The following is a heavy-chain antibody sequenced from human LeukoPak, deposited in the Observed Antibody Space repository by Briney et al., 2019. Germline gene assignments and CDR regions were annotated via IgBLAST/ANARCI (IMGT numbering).Heavy chain of an antibody. V-gene: IGHV1-18*01. D-gene: IGHD3-22*01. CDR1: GYTFTSYG. CDR2: ISAYNGNT. CDR3: ARVAEEYYYDSSGYYYYFDY. Sequence: GASVKVSCKASGYTFTSYGISWVRQAPGQGLEWMGWISAYNGNTNYAQKLQGRVTMTTDTSTSTAYMELRSLRSDDTAVYYCARVAEEYYYDSSGYYYYFDYWGQGTLVTVSS. J-gene: IGHJ4*02.